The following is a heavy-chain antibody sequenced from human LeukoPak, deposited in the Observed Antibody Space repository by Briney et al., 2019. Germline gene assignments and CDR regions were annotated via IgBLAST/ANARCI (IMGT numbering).Heavy chain of an antibody. D-gene: IGHD5-18*01. CDR1: GASITSYY. Sequence: PSETLSLTCTVSGASITSYYWSWIRQPPGKALEWIGYIYYSGSTNYNPSLKSRVTISVDTSKNQFSLRLSSATTADTAVYYCARDGYSYTDVWGQGILVTVSS. J-gene: IGHJ4*02. CDR2: IYYSGST. CDR3: ARDGYSYTDV. V-gene: IGHV4-59*01.